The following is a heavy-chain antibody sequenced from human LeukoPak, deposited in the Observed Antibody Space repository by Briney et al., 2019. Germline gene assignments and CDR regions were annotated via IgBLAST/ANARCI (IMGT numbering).Heavy chain of an antibody. CDR3: ARLEYGSGSPVLWWFDP. D-gene: IGHD3-10*01. J-gene: IGHJ5*02. CDR2: ISAYNGNT. V-gene: IGHV1-18*01. CDR1: GYTFTSYG. Sequence: ASVKVSCKASGYTFTSYGISWVRQAPGQGLEWMGWISAYNGNTNYAQKLQGRVTMTTDTSTSTAYMELRSLRSDDTAVYYCARLEYGSGSPVLWWFDPWGQGTLVTVSS.